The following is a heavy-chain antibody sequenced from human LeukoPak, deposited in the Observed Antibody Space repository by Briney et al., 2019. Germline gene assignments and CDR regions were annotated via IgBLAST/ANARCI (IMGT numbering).Heavy chain of an antibody. J-gene: IGHJ5*02. CDR3: ARAGRIENWFDP. D-gene: IGHD1-26*01. V-gene: IGHV1-69*05. Sequence: SVKVSCKASGGTFSSYAISWVRQAPGQGLEWMGRIIPIFGTANYAQKFQGRVTITTDESTSTAYMELSSLRSEDTAVYYCARAGRIENWFDPWGQGTLVTVSS. CDR2: IIPIFGTA. CDR1: GGTFSSYA.